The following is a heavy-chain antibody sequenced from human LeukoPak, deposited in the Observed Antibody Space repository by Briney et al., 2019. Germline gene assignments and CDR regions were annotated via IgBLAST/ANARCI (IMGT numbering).Heavy chain of an antibody. V-gene: IGHV4-4*07. J-gene: IGHJ6*03. CDR1: GGSISSYY. CDR2: IYTSGST. Sequence: SATLSLTCTVSGGSISSYYWSWLRQPAGKGLEWIGRIYTSGSTNYNPSLKSRVTMSVDTSKNQFSLKLSSVTAADTAVYYCAREGYSSGWPYYYYYYMDVWGKGTTVTVSS. D-gene: IGHD6-19*01. CDR3: AREGYSSGWPYYYYYYMDV.